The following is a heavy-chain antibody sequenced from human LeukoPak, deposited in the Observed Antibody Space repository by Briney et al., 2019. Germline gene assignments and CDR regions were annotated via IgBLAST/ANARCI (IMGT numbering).Heavy chain of an antibody. D-gene: IGHD2-2*01. V-gene: IGHV3-30*03. CDR3: ARDPGIVVVPAAPDY. CDR2: ISYDGSNK. Sequence: GRSLRLSCAASGFTFSSYGMHWVRQAPGKGLEWVAVISYDGSNKYYADSVKGRFTISRDNSKNTLYLQMNSLRAEDTAVYYCARDPGIVVVPAAPDYWGQGTMVTVSS. CDR1: GFTFSSYG. J-gene: IGHJ4*02.